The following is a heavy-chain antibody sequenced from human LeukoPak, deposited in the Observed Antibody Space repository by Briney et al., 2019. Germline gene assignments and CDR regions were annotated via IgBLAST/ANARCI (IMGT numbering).Heavy chain of an antibody. CDR3: ATQGEHSYDSNRSGYFQH. J-gene: IGHJ1*01. CDR2: ISSSSSFI. CDR1: GSTSSIYS. D-gene: IGHD3-22*01. V-gene: IGHV3-21*01. Sequence: GGSLRLSCAASGSTSSIYSMNWVRQAPGKGLEWVSSISSSSSFIYYADSVKGRFTISRDNAKNSLYLQMNSLRAEDTAVYYCATQGEHSYDSNRSGYFQHWGQGTLVTVSS.